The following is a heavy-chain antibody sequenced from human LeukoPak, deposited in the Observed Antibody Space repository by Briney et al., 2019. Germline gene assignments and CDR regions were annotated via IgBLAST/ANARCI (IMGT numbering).Heavy chain of an antibody. J-gene: IGHJ4*02. V-gene: IGHV4-34*01. CDR1: GGSFSGFY. CDR3: ARGLSSGWVDY. Sequence: AETLSLTCAVNGGSFSGFYWTWIRQSPGGGLEWMGESSHTGNSNYKPSLSGRVTISLDTSKQQFSLKLSSVTAADTAVYYCARGLSSGWVDYWGQGTLVTVSS. D-gene: IGHD6-19*01. CDR2: SSHTGNS.